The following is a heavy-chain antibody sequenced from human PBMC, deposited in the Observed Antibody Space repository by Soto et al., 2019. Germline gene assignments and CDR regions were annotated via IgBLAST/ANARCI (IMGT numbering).Heavy chain of an antibody. CDR2: IYYSGST. CDR3: ARYTVTTHKIHF. J-gene: IGHJ4*02. D-gene: IGHD4-17*01. CDR1: GGSISSGGYY. V-gene: IGHV4-31*03. Sequence: TSETLSLTCTVSGGSISSGGYYWSWIRQHPGKGLEWIGYIYYSGSTYYHPSLKSRVTISVDPSKNQFSLKLSSVTAADTALYYCARYTVTTHKIHFWCQGALVNVSS.